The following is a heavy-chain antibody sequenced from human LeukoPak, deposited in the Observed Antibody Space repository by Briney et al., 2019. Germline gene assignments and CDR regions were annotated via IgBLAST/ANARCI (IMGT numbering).Heavy chain of an antibody. V-gene: IGHV3-23*01. CDR2: ISGSGGST. Sequence: GGSLRLSCAASGFTFSNFAMTWVRQAPGKGLEWVSVISGSGGSTYYADSVKGRFTISGDDSKNTLYLQMNSLRAEDTAVYYCAKGGIVGTTSFDYWGQGTLVTVSS. J-gene: IGHJ4*02. D-gene: IGHD1-26*01. CDR3: AKGGIVGTTSFDY. CDR1: GFTFSNFA.